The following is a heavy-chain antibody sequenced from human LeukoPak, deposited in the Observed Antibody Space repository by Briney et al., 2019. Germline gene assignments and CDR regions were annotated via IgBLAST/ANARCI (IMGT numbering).Heavy chain of an antibody. V-gene: IGHV3-30*02. Sequence: GGSLRLSCAASGFTFSSYGMHWVRQAPGKGLEWGAFIQSDGSDQYYADSVRGRLSISRDNSKNTLYLQMNSLRTEDTAVYYCAKRDGYNSGTFDYWGQGTLVTVSS. J-gene: IGHJ4*02. CDR2: IQSDGSDQ. CDR1: GFTFSSYG. D-gene: IGHD5-24*01. CDR3: AKRDGYNSGTFDY.